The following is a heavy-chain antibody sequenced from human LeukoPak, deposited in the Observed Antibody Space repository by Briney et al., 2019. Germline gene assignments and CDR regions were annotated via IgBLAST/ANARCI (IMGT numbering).Heavy chain of an antibody. D-gene: IGHD1-26*01. J-gene: IGHJ6*03. V-gene: IGHV3-30*03. CDR3: AGLGATGSYYYYYMDV. Sequence: SVKGRFTISRDNSKNTLYLQMNSLRAEDTAVYYCAGLGATGSYYYYYMDVWGKGTTVTVSS.